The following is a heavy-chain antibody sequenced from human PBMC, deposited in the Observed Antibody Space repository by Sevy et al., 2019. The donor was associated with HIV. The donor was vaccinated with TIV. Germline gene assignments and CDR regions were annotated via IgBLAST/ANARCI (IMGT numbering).Heavy chain of an antibody. CDR3: AKDLVVLVGDAFDI. Sequence: GGSLRLSCAASGFTFSSYAMSWVRQAPGKGLEWVSAISVSGCDTYYAHSVKGRFTISRDNSKNTLYLQMNSLRADDTAVYYCAKDLVVLVGDAFDIWGQGTRVTVSS. D-gene: IGHD2-8*02. CDR2: ISVSGCDT. J-gene: IGHJ3*02. CDR1: GFTFSSYA. V-gene: IGHV3-23*01.